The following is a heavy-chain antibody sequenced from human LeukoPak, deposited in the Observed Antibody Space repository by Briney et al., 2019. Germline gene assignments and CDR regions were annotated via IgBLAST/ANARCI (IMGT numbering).Heavy chain of an antibody. CDR1: GGSISSGGYS. CDR2: IYHSGST. Sequence: KPSQTLSLTCAVSGGSISSGGYSWSWIRQPPGKGLEWIGYIYHSGSTYYNPSLKSRVTISVDRSKNQFSLKLSSVTAADTAVYYCAREQSSHRDYDFWSGYYGEDMEDHWFDPWGQETLVTVSS. D-gene: IGHD3-3*01. V-gene: IGHV4-30-2*01. J-gene: IGHJ5*02. CDR3: AREQSSHRDYDFWSGYYGEDMEDHWFDP.